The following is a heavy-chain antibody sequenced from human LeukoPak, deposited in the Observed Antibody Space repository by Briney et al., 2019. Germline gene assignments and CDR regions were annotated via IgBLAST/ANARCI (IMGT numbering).Heavy chain of an antibody. CDR2: ITGSGSTI. J-gene: IGHJ4*02. V-gene: IGHV3-11*04. CDR1: GFTFSDYY. Sequence: GGSLRLSCAASGFTFSDYYMSWIRQAPGKGLEWVSYITGSGSTIYYADSVKGRFTISRDNAKNSLYLQMNSLRAEDTAVYYCARLPPSSRTLYFDYWGQGTLSPSPQ. CDR3: ARLPPSSRTLYFDY. D-gene: IGHD6-13*01.